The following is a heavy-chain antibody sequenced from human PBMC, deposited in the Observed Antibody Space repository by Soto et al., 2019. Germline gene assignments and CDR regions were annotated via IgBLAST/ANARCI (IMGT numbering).Heavy chain of an antibody. CDR2: IIHSGNT. Sequence: SETLSLSCAVDGGSFSGYYWRWIRQPPGKGLEWIGEIIHSGNTNYKPSLKSRVTILVDKSKNQFSLKLDSATAADTVVYYCSRNLFDSRGYPPEVWGQGILVTVSS. J-gene: IGHJ4*02. CDR3: SRNLFDSRGYPPEV. V-gene: IGHV4-34*12. D-gene: IGHD3-22*01. CDR1: GGSFSGYY.